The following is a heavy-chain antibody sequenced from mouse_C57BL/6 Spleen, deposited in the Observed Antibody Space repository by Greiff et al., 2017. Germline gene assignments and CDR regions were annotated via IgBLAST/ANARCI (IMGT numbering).Heavy chain of an antibody. V-gene: IGHV1-69*01. Sequence: QVQLQQPGAELVMPGASVKLSCKASGYTFTSSCMHWVKQRPGQGLEWIGEIDPSDSYTNSNQKFKGKSTLTVDKSSSTASMQLSMLTSEDSAVYSYERKYYGGSYVWYFDDWGKGTTVTVSS. CDR1: GYTFTSSC. J-gene: IGHJ1*03. CDR2: IDPSDSYT. CDR3: ERKYYGGSYVWYFDD. D-gene: IGHD1-1*01.